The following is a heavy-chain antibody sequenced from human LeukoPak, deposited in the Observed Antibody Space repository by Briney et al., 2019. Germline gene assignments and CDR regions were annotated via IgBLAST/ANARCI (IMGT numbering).Heavy chain of an antibody. J-gene: IGHJ4*02. D-gene: IGHD1-26*01. Sequence: PGGSLRLSCAVSGFRVTNDYMNWVRQAPGKGLEWIGEIYHSESTNYNPPLKSRVTISVDKSKNQFSLKLSSVTAADTAVYYCAGGKGGSCDYWGQGTLVTVSS. CDR1: GFRVTNDY. CDR2: IYHSEST. CDR3: AGGKGGSCDY. V-gene: IGHV4-4*02.